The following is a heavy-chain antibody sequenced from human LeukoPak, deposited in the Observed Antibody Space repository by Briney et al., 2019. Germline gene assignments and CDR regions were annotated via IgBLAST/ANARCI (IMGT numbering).Heavy chain of an antibody. CDR1: GYTFTSYY. CDR3: ARDSTSGYYCGDAFDI. CDR2: INPSGGST. J-gene: IGHJ3*02. D-gene: IGHD3-22*01. V-gene: IGHV1-46*01. Sequence: ASVKVSCKASGYTFTSYYMHWVRQAPGQGLEWMGIINPSGGSTSYAQKFQGRVTMTRDMSTSTVYMELSSLRSEDTAVYYCARDSTSGYYCGDAFDIWGQGTMVTVSS.